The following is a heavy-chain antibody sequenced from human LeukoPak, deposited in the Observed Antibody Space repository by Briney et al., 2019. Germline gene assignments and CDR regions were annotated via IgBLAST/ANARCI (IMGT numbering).Heavy chain of an antibody. CDR1: GGSISSGGYY. D-gene: IGHD2-15*01. CDR2: IYYSGST. V-gene: IGHV4-31*03. CDR3: ARDGPLYCSGGSCYSTGVRWFDP. Sequence: PSETLSLTCTVSGGSISSGGYYWSWIRQHPGKGLEWIGYIYYSGSTYYNPSLKSRVTISVDTSKNQFSLKLSSVTAADTAVYYCARDGPLYCSGGSCYSTGVRWFDPWGRGTLVTVSS. J-gene: IGHJ5*02.